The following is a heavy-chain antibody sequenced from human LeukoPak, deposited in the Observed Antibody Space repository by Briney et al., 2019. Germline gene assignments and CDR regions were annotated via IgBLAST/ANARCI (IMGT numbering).Heavy chain of an antibody. CDR2: IFYNEGT. V-gene: IGHV4-59*12. D-gene: IGHD3-22*01. J-gene: IGHJ4*02. CDR3: ARDGGKTYYYDSSGLH. CDR1: SGSFRTYY. Sequence: SETLSLTCTVSSGSFRTYYWSWIRQPPGKGLEWIGYIFYNEGTSYNPSLKSRVTISVDTSKNQFSLKLSSVTAADTAVYYCARDGGKTYYYDSSGLHWGQGTLVTVSS.